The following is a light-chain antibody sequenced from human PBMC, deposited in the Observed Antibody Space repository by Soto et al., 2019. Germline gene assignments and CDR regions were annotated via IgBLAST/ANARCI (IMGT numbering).Light chain of an antibody. CDR1: SGDIARNY. CDR3: QSYDSSTFNWV. J-gene: IGLJ3*02. Sequence: NFMLTQPHSVSESPGKTVTISCTRSSGDIARNYVQWYQQRPGSAPTTVIYQDNLRPSGVPHRFSGSVDSSSNSASLTISGLETEDEADYYCQSYDSSTFNWVFGGGTQLTVL. CDR2: QDN. V-gene: IGLV6-57*04.